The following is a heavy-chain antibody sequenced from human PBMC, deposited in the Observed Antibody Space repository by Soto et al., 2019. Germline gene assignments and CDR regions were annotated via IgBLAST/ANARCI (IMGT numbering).Heavy chain of an antibody. D-gene: IGHD6-19*01. J-gene: IGHJ1*01. CDR2: IYHSGST. CDR3: ARDSRYSSGTAAPRGGYFQH. Sequence: QVQLQESGPGLVKPSGTLSLTCAVSSGSISSSNWWSWVRQPPGKGLEWIGEIYHSGSTNYNPSLKSRVTISVDKTKNQFSLKLSSVTAADTAVYYCARDSRYSSGTAAPRGGYFQHWGQGTLVTVSS. CDR1: SGSISSSNW. V-gene: IGHV4-4*02.